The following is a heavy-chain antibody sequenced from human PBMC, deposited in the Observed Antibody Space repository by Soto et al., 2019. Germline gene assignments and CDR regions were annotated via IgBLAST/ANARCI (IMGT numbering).Heavy chain of an antibody. D-gene: IGHD2-21*02. J-gene: IGHJ4*02. CDR3: ARGPYCGGDCYWPFVDY. Sequence: SETLSLTCTVSGGSISSGGYCWSWIRQHPGKGLEWIGYIYYSGSTYYNPSLKSRVTISVDTSKNQFSLKLSSVTAADTAVYYCARGPYCGGDCYWPFVDYWGQGTLVTVSS. CDR1: GGSISSGGYC. CDR2: IYYSGST. V-gene: IGHV4-31*03.